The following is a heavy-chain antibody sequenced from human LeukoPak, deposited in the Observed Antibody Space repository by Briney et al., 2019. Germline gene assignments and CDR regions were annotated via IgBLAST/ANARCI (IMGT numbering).Heavy chain of an antibody. J-gene: IGHJ4*02. CDR1: GYTFTSYG. V-gene: IGHV1-18*01. D-gene: IGHD3-22*01. Sequence: ASVKVSCKASGYTFTSYGISWVRQAPGQGLEWMGWISAYNGNTNYAQKLQGRVTMTTDKSTSTAYMELRSLRSDDTAVYYCARDMGIYDSSSPYYFDYWGQGTLVTVSS. CDR3: ARDMGIYDSSSPYYFDY. CDR2: ISAYNGNT.